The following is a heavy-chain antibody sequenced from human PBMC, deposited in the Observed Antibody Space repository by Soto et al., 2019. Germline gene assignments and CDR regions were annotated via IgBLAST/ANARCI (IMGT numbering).Heavy chain of an antibody. J-gene: IGHJ6*02. Sequence: PWGSLRLSCAASGFAFSGSAMHWVRQASGKGLEWVGRIRSKANSYATAYAASVKGRFTISRDDSKSTAYLQMNSLKTEDTAVYYCTRHPGITGTTSGDYYGMDVWGQGTTVTVSS. D-gene: IGHD1-20*01. CDR2: IRSKANSYAT. CDR1: GFAFSGSA. V-gene: IGHV3-73*01. CDR3: TRHPGITGTTSGDYYGMDV.